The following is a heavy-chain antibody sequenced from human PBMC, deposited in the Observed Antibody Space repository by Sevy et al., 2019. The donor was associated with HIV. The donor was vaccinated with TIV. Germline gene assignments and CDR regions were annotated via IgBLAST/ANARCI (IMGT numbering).Heavy chain of an antibody. V-gene: IGHV3-48*02. CDR1: GFTFSSYS. J-gene: IGHJ4*02. Sequence: GGSLRLSCAASGFTFSSYSMNWVRQAPGKGLEWVSYISSSTSTIYYADSVKGRFTISRDNAKNSLYLQMSSLRDEETAVYYCARDVTLRLRLDYWGQGTLVTVSS. CDR3: ARDVTLRLRLDY. CDR2: ISSSTSTI. D-gene: IGHD5-18*01.